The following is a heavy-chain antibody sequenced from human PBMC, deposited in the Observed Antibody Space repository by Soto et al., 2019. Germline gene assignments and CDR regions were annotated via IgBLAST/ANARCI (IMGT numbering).Heavy chain of an antibody. Sequence: SETLSLTCAVSVCSMKNNYWCSCVRHSRGQGLEWIGEIHHTVDNKYNPSLRSRVTMSVDTSKKHVSLQLNSVTGADTAVYYCARGSAFGTFGLDVWGQGTTVTVSS. CDR1: VCSMKNNYW. CDR2: IHHTVDN. CDR3: ARGSAFGTFGLDV. D-gene: IGHD3-10*01. V-gene: IGHV4-4*02. J-gene: IGHJ6*01.